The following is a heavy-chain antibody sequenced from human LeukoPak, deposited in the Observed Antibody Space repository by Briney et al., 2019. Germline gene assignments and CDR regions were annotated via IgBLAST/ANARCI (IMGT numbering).Heavy chain of an antibody. CDR3: ARTSGTYFDY. Sequence: GGSLRLSCAASGFTFNGYEMNWVRQAPGKGLEWVSYISSSGSTIYYADSVKGRFTISRDNAKNSLYLQMNSLSAEDTAVYYCARTSGTYFDYWGQGTLVTVSS. J-gene: IGHJ4*02. CDR2: ISSSGSTI. V-gene: IGHV3-48*03. CDR1: GFTFNGYE. D-gene: IGHD1-26*01.